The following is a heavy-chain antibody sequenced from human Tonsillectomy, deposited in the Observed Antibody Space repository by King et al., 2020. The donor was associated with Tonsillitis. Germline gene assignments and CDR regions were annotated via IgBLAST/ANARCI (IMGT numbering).Heavy chain of an antibody. CDR1: GYSFSTYW. J-gene: IGHJ6*03. V-gene: IGHV5-51*01. CDR2: IFPGDSDT. D-gene: IGHD3-16*01. CDR3: ARLHTGGYYYMDA. Sequence: VQLVESGAEVKKPGESLKISCKSSGYSFSTYWIAWVRQMPGKGLEWVGIIFPGDSDTRYSPSFQGRVTISADKSISTAYLQWSSLKASDSAMYYCARLHTGGYYYMDAWGKGTTVTVSS.